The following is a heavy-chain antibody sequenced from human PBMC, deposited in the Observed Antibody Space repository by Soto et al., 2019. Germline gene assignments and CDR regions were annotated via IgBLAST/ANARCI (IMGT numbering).Heavy chain of an antibody. Sequence: SETLSLTCTVSGGSISSSSYYWAWIRLPPGKGLEWIGSIYYSGNVYSSGNTYYNPSLECRVTISVDTSKNQFSLKLSSVTAADTAVYYCARDRAVTTRYYYYSYGMDVWGQGTTVTLSS. D-gene: IGHD4-17*01. CDR1: GGSISSSSYY. CDR2: IYYSGNVYSSGNT. J-gene: IGHJ6*02. V-gene: IGHV4-39*07. CDR3: ARDRAVTTRYYYYSYGMDV.